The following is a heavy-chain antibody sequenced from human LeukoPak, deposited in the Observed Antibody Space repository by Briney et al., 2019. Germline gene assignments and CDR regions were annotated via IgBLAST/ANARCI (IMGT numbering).Heavy chain of an antibody. CDR1: GFTFSSYG. D-gene: IGHD3-22*01. J-gene: IGHJ4*02. CDR2: IWYDGSNK. CDR3: ARETYYYEFIDY. Sequence: GGSLRLSCAASGFTFSSYGMPWVRQAPGKGLEWVAVIWYDGSNKYYADSVKGRFTISRDNSKNTLYLQMDSLRAEDTAVYYCARETYYYEFIDYWGQGTLVTVSS. V-gene: IGHV3-33*01.